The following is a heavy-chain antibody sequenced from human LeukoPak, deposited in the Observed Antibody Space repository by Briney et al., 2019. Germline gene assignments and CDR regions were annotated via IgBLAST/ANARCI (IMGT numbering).Heavy chain of an antibody. CDR1: GFTFDDYT. J-gene: IGHJ6*03. V-gene: IGHV3-43*01. Sequence: GGSLRLSCAASGFTFDDYTMHWVRRAPGKGLEWVSLISWDGGSTYYADSVKGRFTISRDNSKNSLYLQMNSLRTEDTALYYCAKAATVSAKYYYYYMDVWGKGTTVTVSS. CDR2: ISWDGGST. CDR3: AKAATVSAKYYYYYMDV. D-gene: IGHD4-17*01.